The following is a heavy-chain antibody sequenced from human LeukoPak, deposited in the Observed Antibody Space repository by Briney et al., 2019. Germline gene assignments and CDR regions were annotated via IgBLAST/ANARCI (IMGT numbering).Heavy chain of an antibody. CDR1: GFTFSDYD. Sequence: PGGSLRLSCAASGFTFSDYDMNWVRQAPGKGLEWVSSISSSSIYVSYADSVKGRYTISRDNAKNTLYLQMNSLRAEDTAVYYCAKHSVTVPDNWFDPWGQGTLVTVSS. CDR3: AKHSVTVPDNWFDP. D-gene: IGHD1-20*01. J-gene: IGHJ5*02. CDR2: ISSSSIYV. V-gene: IGHV3-21*04.